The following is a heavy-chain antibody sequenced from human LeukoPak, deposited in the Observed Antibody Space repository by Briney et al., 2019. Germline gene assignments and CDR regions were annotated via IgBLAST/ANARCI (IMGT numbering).Heavy chain of an antibody. CDR2: ITGGGSSS. D-gene: IGHD6-19*01. CDR1: GFTFTNYA. CDR3: ARHNSGWYAARGGRQLDY. Sequence: VGSLRLSCAASGFTFTNYAMSWVRQAPGKGLEWVSTITGGGSSSYYADSVKGRFTISRDNSKNTVYLQMNSLRAEDTAVYYCARHNSGWYAARGGRQLDYWGQGTLVTVSS. J-gene: IGHJ4*02. V-gene: IGHV3-23*01.